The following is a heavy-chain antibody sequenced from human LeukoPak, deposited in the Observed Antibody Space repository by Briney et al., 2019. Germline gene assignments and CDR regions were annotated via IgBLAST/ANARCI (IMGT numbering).Heavy chain of an antibody. Sequence: PGGSLRLSCAASGFTFDDYTMHWVRQAPGKGPEWVSLISWDGGSTYYADPVKGRFTISRDNSKNSLYLQMNSLRTEDTALYYCAKDIYYYGSGSYYADYWGQGTLVTVSS. V-gene: IGHV3-43*01. CDR1: GFTFDDYT. J-gene: IGHJ4*02. CDR2: ISWDGGST. CDR3: AKDIYYYGSGSYYADY. D-gene: IGHD3-10*01.